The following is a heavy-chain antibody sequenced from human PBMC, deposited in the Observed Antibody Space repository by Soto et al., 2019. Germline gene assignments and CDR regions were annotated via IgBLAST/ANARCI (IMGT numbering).Heavy chain of an antibody. J-gene: IGHJ6*02. CDR3: ARQGGRRTYYYYYGMDV. CDR2: IKHDGSEK. CDR1: GFTFSSYW. Sequence: ELQLVESGGRLVQPGGSLRLSCTASGFTFSSYWMSWVRQAPGKGLEWVANIKHDGSEKYYVDSVKGRFTISTDNAKNSVDLQMNSLRAEDTAVYYCARQGGRRTYYYYYGMDVWGQGTTVTVSS. V-gene: IGHV3-7*01. D-gene: IGHD3-16*01.